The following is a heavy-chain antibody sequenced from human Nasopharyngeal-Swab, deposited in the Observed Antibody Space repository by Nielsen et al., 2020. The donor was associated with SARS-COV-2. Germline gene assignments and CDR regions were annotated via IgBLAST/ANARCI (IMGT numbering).Heavy chain of an antibody. V-gene: IGHV1-3*01. CDR3: ARGGYCSSTSCASYYYYMDV. CDR2: INAGNGNT. CDR1: GYTFTSYA. D-gene: IGHD2-2*01. J-gene: IGHJ6*03. Sequence: ASVKVSCKASGYTFTSYAMHWVRQAPGQRLEWMGWINAGNGNTKYSQKFPGRVTITRDTSASTAYMELSSLRSEDTAVYYCARGGYCSSTSCASYYYYMDVWGKGTTVTVSS.